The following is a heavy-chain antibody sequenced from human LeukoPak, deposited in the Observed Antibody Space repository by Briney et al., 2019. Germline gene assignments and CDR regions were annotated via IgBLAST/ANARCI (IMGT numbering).Heavy chain of an antibody. CDR2: ISGSGGRT. D-gene: IGHD3-22*01. CDR1: GFTFSSYA. V-gene: IGHV3-23*01. CDR3: AKDPGGYYDSSGINDY. Sequence: PGGSLRLSCAASGFTFSSYAMSWVRQAPGKGLEWVSSISGSGGRTYYADSVKGRFTISRDNSKNTLYLQMNSLRAEDTAVYYCAKDPGGYYDSSGINDYWGQGTLVTVSS. J-gene: IGHJ4*02.